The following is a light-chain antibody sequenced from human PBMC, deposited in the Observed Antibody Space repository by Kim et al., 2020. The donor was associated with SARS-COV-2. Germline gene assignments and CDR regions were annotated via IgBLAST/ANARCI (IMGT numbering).Light chain of an antibody. V-gene: IGKV4-1*01. CDR3: QQAYSSPWT. CDR2: WAS. CDR1: QNVSHSSNNKNY. Sequence: DIVMTQSPDSLAVSLGERATIDCRSTQNVSHSSNNKNYLAWYQQKPGQPPRLLFYWASTRTSGVPDRFSGSGSGTHFTLTISSLQAEDVAFYYCQQAYSSPWTFGQGTKVDIK. J-gene: IGKJ1*01.